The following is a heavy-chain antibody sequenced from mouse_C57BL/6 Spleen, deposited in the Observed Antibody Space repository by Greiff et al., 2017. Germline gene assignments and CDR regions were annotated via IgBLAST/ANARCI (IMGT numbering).Heavy chain of an antibody. V-gene: IGHV1-82*01. J-gene: IGHJ1*03. CDR1: GYAFSSSW. CDR2: IYPGGGAT. Sequence: VQLQQSGPELVKPGASVKISCKASGYAFSSSWMNWVKQRPGQGLEWIGRIYPGGGATNYNGKFKGKATLTADKSSSTAYMQLSSLTSEDSAVYFGAGEELSGTGYWYFDVWGTGTTVTVSS. D-gene: IGHD4-1*01. CDR3: AGEELSGTGYWYFDV.